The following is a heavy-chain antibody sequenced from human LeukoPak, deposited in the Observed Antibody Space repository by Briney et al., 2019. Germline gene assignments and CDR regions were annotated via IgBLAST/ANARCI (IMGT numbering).Heavy chain of an antibody. CDR2: IYYSGST. D-gene: IGHD7-27*01. V-gene: IGHV4-61*01. J-gene: IGHJ4*02. CDR1: GGSVSSDSYF. CDR3: ARDPGARRGYYFDY. Sequence: SETLSLTCTASGGSVSSDSYFWSWIRQPPGRGLEWIGYIYYSGSTNYNPSLKSRVTISVDTSKNQFSLKLSSVTAADTAVYYCARDPGARRGYYFDYWGQGTLVTVSS.